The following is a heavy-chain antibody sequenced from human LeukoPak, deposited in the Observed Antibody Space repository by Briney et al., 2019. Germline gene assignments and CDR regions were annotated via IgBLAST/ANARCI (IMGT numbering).Heavy chain of an antibody. Sequence: GGSLRLSCAASGFTFDDYGMSWVRQAPGKGLEWVSGINWNGGSTGYADSVKGRFTISRDNAKNSLYLQMNSLRAEDTALYYCARDGSFEFDFWSGYRDYYYYYMDVWAKGPRSPSP. J-gene: IGHJ6*03. V-gene: IGHV3-20*04. CDR1: GFTFDDYG. CDR3: ARDGSFEFDFWSGYRDYYYYYMDV. D-gene: IGHD3-3*01. CDR2: INWNGGST.